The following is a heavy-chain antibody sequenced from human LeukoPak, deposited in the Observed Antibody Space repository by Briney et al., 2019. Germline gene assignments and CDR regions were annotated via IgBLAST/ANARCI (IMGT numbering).Heavy chain of an antibody. CDR1: AGSISGHS. J-gene: IGHJ4*02. Sequence: SETLSLTCTVSAGSISGHSWNWIRQPPGKGLEWIGDIYYSGSTRYNPSLESRITISLDTSKNQFSLSLTSVTAADTAVYYCAREPRWYYYDSASYYFDYWGQGTLVTVSS. D-gene: IGHD3-22*01. CDR3: AREPRWYYYDSASYYFDY. V-gene: IGHV4-59*11. CDR2: IYYSGST.